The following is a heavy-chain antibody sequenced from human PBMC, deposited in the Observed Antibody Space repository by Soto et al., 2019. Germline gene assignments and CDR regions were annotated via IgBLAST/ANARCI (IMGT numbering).Heavy chain of an antibody. CDR3: ARYGFGEFMYYYGMDV. D-gene: IGHD3-10*01. J-gene: IGHJ6*02. CDR2: IYPGDADT. CDR1: GYSFTSYW. V-gene: IGHV5-51*01. Sequence: ESLKISCKGSGYSFTSYWIGWGRRMPGKGLEWMGSIYPGDADTRYSPSFQGQVTISADKSVSTAYLQWSSLKASDTAMYYCARYGFGEFMYYYGMDVWGQGTTVTVSS.